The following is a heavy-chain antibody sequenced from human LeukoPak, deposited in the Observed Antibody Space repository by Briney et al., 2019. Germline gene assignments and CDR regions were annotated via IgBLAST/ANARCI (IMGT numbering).Heavy chain of an antibody. V-gene: IGHV4-39*01. CDR1: GCSISSSSYY. CDR3: ARLCFSRSYGYGVFDY. Sequence: SETLSLTCTVSGCSISSSSYYWGWLRQPPGKGLEWIGSIYYSGSTYYNPSLKSRVTISVDTSKNLFSLKLSSVTAADTAVYYCARLCFSRSYGYGVFDYWGEGTLVTVSS. J-gene: IGHJ4*02. D-gene: IGHD5-18*01. CDR2: IYYSGST.